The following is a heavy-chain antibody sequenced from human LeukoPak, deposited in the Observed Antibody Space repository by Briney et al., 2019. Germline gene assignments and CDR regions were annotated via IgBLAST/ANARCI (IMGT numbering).Heavy chain of an antibody. V-gene: IGHV1-2*02. Sequence: SVKVSCKASGYTFTDYYMHWVRQAPGQGIEWMGWINPNSGGTNYAQKFQGRVTMTRDMSTSTVYMELSSLRSEDTAVYYCARVGPPGIAAAGTSEAFDYWGQGTLVTVSS. J-gene: IGHJ4*02. CDR3: ARVGPPGIAAAGTSEAFDY. D-gene: IGHD6-13*01. CDR1: GYTFTDYY. CDR2: INPNSGGT.